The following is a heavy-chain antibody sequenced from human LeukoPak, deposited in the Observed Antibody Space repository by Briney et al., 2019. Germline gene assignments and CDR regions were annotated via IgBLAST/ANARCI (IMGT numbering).Heavy chain of an antibody. V-gene: IGHV1-8*02. Sequence: ASVKVSCKASGYTFTSYDINWVRQATGQGLEWMGWMNPNSGNTGYAQKFQGRVTMTRDMSTSTVYMELSSLRSDDTAVYYCARVPINYYGSGSQIDYWGQGTLVTVSS. J-gene: IGHJ4*02. CDR1: GYTFTSYD. D-gene: IGHD3-10*01. CDR3: ARVPINYYGSGSQIDY. CDR2: MNPNSGNT.